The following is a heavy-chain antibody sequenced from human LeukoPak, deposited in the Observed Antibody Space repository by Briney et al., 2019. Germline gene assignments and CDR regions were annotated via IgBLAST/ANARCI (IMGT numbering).Heavy chain of an antibody. CDR3: ARLPGSDSYFAF. J-gene: IGHJ4*02. CDR2: INQDGSEI. CDR1: AFTFSRHW. V-gene: IGHV3-7*03. Sequence: GGSLRLSCAASAFTFSRHWMTWVRQAPGKGLEWVANINQDGSEIHYVGSVKGRFTISRDNAKNSLYLEMNSLRAEDTAVYYCARLPGSDSYFAFWGQGTLVTVYS. D-gene: IGHD5-12*01.